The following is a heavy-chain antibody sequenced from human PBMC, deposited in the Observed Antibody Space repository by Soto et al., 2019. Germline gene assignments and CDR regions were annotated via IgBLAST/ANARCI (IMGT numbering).Heavy chain of an antibody. CDR2: TYSGGST. Sequence: GGSLRLSCAVSGFAVSGNYMNWVRQAPGKGLEWVSVTYSGGSTDFADSVKGRFTVSRDSSKNTLYLQMNNLRAEDTAVYYCARLLLWFGEPFDFWGQGT. J-gene: IGHJ4*02. CDR1: GFAVSGNY. D-gene: IGHD3-10*01. V-gene: IGHV3-66*01. CDR3: ARLLLWFGEPFDF.